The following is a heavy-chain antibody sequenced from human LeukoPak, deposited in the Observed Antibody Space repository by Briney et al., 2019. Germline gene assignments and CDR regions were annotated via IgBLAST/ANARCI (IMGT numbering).Heavy chain of an antibody. J-gene: IGHJ3*02. CDR1: GFTFSRYS. CDR2: ISSSSAYI. D-gene: IGHD4-23*01. Sequence: GGSLRLSCAASGFTFSRYSINWVRQAPGKGLEWVSSISSSSAYIYYADSVKGRFTISRDNAENSLYLQMNSLRAEDTAVYYCASARWPDAFDIWGQGTMVTVSS. V-gene: IGHV3-21*01. CDR3: ASARWPDAFDI.